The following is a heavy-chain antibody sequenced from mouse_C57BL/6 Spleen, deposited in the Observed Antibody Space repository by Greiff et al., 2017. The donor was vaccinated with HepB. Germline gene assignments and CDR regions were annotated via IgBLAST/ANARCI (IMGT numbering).Heavy chain of an antibody. D-gene: IGHD1-1*01. CDR2: IYPGSGST. V-gene: IGHV1-55*01. CDR1: GYTFTSYW. CDR3: AGRLFITTAPFDY. J-gene: IGHJ2*01. Sequence: QVQLQQPGAELVKPGASVKMSCKASGYTFTSYWITWVKQRPGQGLEWIGDIYPGSGSTNYNEKFKSKATLTVDTSSSTAYMQLSSLTSEDSAVYYCAGRLFITTAPFDYWGQGTTLTVSS.